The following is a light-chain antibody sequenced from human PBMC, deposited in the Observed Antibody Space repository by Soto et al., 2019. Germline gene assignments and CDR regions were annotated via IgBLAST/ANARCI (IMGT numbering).Light chain of an antibody. CDR2: KAS. V-gene: IGKV1-5*03. CDR1: QSISAW. J-gene: IGKJ5*01. CDR3: QQYHSYPLT. Sequence: DIQMTQSPSTLSASVGERVTITCRASQSISAWLAWYQQKPGKAPKLLIYKASNVESGVPSRFSGSGSGTAYTLTISSLQPDEIATYYCQQYHSYPLTFGQGTRLEIK.